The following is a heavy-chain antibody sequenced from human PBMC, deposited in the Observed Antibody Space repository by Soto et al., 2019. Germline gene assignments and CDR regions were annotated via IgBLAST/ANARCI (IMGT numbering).Heavy chain of an antibody. V-gene: IGHV1-69*13. D-gene: IGHD2-2*01. CDR1: GGTFSSYA. Sequence: SVKVSCKASGGTFSSYAISWVRQAPGQGLEWMGGIIPIFGTANYAQKFQGRVTITADESTSTAYMELSSLRSEDTAVYYCARQVVVVPAAPHYGMDVWGQGTTVTVSS. CDR3: ARQVVVVPAAPHYGMDV. CDR2: IIPIFGTA. J-gene: IGHJ6*02.